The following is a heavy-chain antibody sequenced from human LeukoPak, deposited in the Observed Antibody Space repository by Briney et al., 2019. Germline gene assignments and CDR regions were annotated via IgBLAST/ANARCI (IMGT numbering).Heavy chain of an antibody. CDR2: IWYDGSNK. CDR3: ARDGDPYSSSWYLSY. J-gene: IGHJ4*02. Sequence: GGSLRLSCAASGCTFSSCGMHWVRQAPGKGLEWVAVIWYDGSNKYYADSVKGRFTISRDNSKNTLYLQMNSLRAEDTAVYYCARDGDPYSSSWYLSYWGQGTLVTVSS. CDR1: GCTFSSCG. V-gene: IGHV3-33*01. D-gene: IGHD6-13*01.